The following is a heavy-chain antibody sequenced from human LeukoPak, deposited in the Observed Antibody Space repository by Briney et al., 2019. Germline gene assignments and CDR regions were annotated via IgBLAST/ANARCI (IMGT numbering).Heavy chain of an antibody. CDR2: IKQDGSEK. D-gene: IGHD5-12*01. CDR3: AKVVSGYHFDY. J-gene: IGHJ4*02. V-gene: IGHV3-7*01. Sequence: GGSLRLSCAASGFTFSSYWMSWVRQAPGKGLEWVANIKQDGSEKYYVDSVKGRFTISRDNAKNSLYLQMNSLRAEDTAVYYCAKVVSGYHFDYWGQGTLVTVSS. CDR1: GFTFSSYW.